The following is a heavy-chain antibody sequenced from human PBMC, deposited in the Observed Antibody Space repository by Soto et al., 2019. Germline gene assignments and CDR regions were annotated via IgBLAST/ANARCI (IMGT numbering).Heavy chain of an antibody. J-gene: IGHJ4*02. CDR1: GGTFSSYA. Sequence: SVKVSCKASGGTFSSYAISWVRQAPGQGLEWMGGIIPIFGTANYAQKFKGRVTITADESTRTAYMELSRLRAEDTAVYCCARGASSVVVTATIIEGHIDDWGQGTPVTVSS. V-gene: IGHV1-69*13. D-gene: IGHD2-21*02. CDR3: ARGASSVVVTATIIEGHIDD. CDR2: IIPIFGTA.